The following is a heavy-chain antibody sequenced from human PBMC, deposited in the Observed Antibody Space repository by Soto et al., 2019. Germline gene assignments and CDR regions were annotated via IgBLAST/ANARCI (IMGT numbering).Heavy chain of an antibody. CDR1: GFTFSSYW. CDR2: INSDGSST. J-gene: IGHJ4*02. CDR3: ARDLREGVVTAILAY. D-gene: IGHD2-21*02. V-gene: IGHV3-74*01. Sequence: EVQLVESGGGLVQPGGSLRLSCAASGFTFSSYWMHWVRQAPGKGLVWVSRINSDGSSTSYADSVKGGSTISRDNAKNTLDLQMNSLRAEDTAVYDWARDLREGVVTAILAYWGQGTLVTVSS.